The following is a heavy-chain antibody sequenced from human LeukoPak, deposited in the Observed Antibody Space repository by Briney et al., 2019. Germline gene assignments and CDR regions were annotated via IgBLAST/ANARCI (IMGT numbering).Heavy chain of an antibody. CDR1: GGSISSYY. J-gene: IGHJ6*03. V-gene: IGHV4-4*07. CDR3: ARDSTYCSSTSCFYYYYYMDV. D-gene: IGHD2-2*01. Sequence: PSETLSLTCTVSGGSISSYYWSWIRQPAGKGLEWIGRINTSGSTNYNPSLKSRVTMSVDTSKNQFSLKLSSVTAADTAVYYCARDSTYCSSTSCFYYYYYMDVWGKGTTVTVSS. CDR2: INTSGST.